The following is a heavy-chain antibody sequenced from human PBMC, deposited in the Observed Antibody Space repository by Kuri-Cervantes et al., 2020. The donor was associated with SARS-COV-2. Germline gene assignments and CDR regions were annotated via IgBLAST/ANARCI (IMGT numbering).Heavy chain of an antibody. V-gene: IGHV3-33*01. CDR3: ARDRPDAYYYYYMDF. CDR2: IWYDGSNK. Sequence: GESLKLSCAASGFTFSSYGMHWVRQAPGKGLEWVAVIWYDGSNKYYADSVKGRFTISRDNSKNTLYLQMNSLRAEDTAVCYCARDRPDAYYYYYMDFWGKGTTVTVSS. CDR1: GFTFSSYG. D-gene: IGHD6-6*01. J-gene: IGHJ6*03.